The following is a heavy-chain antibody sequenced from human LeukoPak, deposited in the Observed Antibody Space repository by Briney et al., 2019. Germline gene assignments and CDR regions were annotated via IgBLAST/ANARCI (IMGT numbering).Heavy chain of an antibody. CDR3: ARRGGSSSRRRPIDY. Sequence: GGSLRLSCTASGFTFSDYWMTWVRQAPGKGPEGLANIKQDGSQRYYVDSVRGRFTISRDNAKNSLFLQMNGLRAEDTAVYYCARRGGSSSRRRPIDYWGQGTLVTVSS. V-gene: IGHV3-7*01. CDR2: IKQDGSQR. J-gene: IGHJ4*02. CDR1: GFTFSDYW. D-gene: IGHD6-6*01.